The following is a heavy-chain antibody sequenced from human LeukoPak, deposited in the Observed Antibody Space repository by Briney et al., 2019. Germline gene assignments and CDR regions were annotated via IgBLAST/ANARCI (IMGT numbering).Heavy chain of an antibody. J-gene: IGHJ6*03. CDR3: AKDATPTGYYYMDV. V-gene: IGHV3-30*18. Sequence: GGSLRLSCAASGFTFSSYGMHWVRQAPGKGLEWVAVTSYDGSNKYYADSVKGRFTISRDNSKNTLYLQMNSLRAEDTAVYYCAKDATPTGYYYMDVWGKGTTVTVSS. D-gene: IGHD4-17*01. CDR2: TSYDGSNK. CDR1: GFTFSSYG.